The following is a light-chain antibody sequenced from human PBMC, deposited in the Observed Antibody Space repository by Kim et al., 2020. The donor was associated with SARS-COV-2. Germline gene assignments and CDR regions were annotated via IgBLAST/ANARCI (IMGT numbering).Light chain of an antibody. CDR2: DVS. J-gene: IGLJ3*02. CDR3: NSYTSSSTLV. V-gene: IGLV2-14*04. CDR1: SSDVGGYNY. Sequence: QSITISCTGTSSDVGGYNYVSWYQQHPGKAPKLMIYDVSKRPSGVSNRFSGSKSGNTASLTISGLQAEDEADYYCNSYTSSSTLVFGGGTQLTVL.